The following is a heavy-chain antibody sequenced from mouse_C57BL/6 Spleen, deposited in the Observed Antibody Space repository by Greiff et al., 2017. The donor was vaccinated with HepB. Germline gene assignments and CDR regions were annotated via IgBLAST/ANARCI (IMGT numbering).Heavy chain of an antibody. Sequence: EVQLQESGPGLVKPSQSLSLTCSVTGYSITSGYYWNWIRQFPGNKLEWMGYIRYDGSNNYNPSLKNRISITRDTSKNQFFLKLNSVTTEDTATYYCASSLVAWFAYWGQGTLVTVSA. D-gene: IGHD6-2*01. J-gene: IGHJ3*01. CDR1: GYSITSGYY. CDR2: IRYDGSN. CDR3: ASSLVAWFAY. V-gene: IGHV3-6*01.